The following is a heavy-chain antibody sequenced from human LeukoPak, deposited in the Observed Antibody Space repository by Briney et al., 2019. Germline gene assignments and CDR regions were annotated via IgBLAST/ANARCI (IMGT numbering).Heavy chain of an antibody. CDR3: ASSVRSRYYYYYGMDV. J-gene: IGHJ6*02. Sequence: EASVKVSCKASGYTFTSYGISWVRQAPGQGLEWMGWISAYNGNTNYAQKLQGRVTMTTDTSTSTAYMELRSVGSDDTAVYYCASSVRSRYYYYYGMDVWGQGTTVTVSS. V-gene: IGHV1-18*01. D-gene: IGHD3-10*01. CDR2: ISAYNGNT. CDR1: GYTFTSYG.